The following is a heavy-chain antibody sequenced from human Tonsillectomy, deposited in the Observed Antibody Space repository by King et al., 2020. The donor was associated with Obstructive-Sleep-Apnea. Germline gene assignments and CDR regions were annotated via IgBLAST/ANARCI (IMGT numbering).Heavy chain of an antibody. Sequence: VQLQESGPGLVKPSETLSLTCTVSGGSISSYYWSWIRQPPGKGLEWIGYIYYSGSTNYNPSLKSRVTISVDTSKNQFSLKLSSVTAADTAVYYCARGRKWFDPWGQGTLVTVSS. V-gene: IGHV4-59*01. J-gene: IGHJ5*02. CDR2: IYYSGST. CDR1: GGSISSYY. CDR3: ARGRKWFDP.